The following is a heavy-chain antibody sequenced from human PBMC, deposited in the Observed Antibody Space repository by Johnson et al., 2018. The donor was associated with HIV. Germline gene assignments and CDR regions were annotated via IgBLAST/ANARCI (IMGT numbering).Heavy chain of an antibody. Sequence: VQLVESGGGLAQPGGSLRLSCAASGITVSSNYMSWVRQAPGKGLEWVSVIFTVGDVYYADSVKGRFTISRDNSKNTLFLQMNSLRPEDTSVYYCAKDRYGGSYPDAFDIWGQGTMVTVSS. V-gene: IGHV3-66*02. J-gene: IGHJ3*02. CDR3: AKDRYGGSYPDAFDI. CDR2: IFTVGDV. CDR1: GITVSSNY. D-gene: IGHD1-26*01.